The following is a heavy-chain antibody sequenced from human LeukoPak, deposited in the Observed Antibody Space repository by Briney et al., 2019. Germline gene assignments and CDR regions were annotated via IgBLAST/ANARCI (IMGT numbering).Heavy chain of an antibody. Sequence: GGSLRLSCAASGFTFSDYYMSWIRQAPGKGLEWVSYISSSGSTIYYADSVKGRLTISRDNAKNSLYLQMNSLRAEDTAVYYCARDRNYYDSSGYRRVDYWGRGTLVTVSS. V-gene: IGHV3-11*04. CDR1: GFTFSDYY. CDR3: ARDRNYYDSSGYRRVDY. J-gene: IGHJ4*02. D-gene: IGHD3-22*01. CDR2: ISSSGSTI.